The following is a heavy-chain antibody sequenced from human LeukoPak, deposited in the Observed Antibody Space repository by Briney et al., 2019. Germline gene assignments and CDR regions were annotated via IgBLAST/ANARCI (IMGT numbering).Heavy chain of an antibody. CDR2: ISGGGDNT. V-gene: IGHV3-23*01. CDR1: GFTFSSHA. CDR3: AKDRGSGSSGYYLVFDY. Sequence: GGSLRLSCAASGFTFSSHAMSWVRQAPGKGLEWVSTISGGGDNTYYADSVKGRFTISRDNSRNTLYLQMNSLRAEDTAIYYCAKDRGSGSSGYYLVFDYWAREPWSPSPQ. J-gene: IGHJ4*02. D-gene: IGHD3-22*01.